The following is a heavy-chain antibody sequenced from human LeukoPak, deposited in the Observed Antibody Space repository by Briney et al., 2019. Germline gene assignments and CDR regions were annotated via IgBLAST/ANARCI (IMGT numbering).Heavy chain of an antibody. CDR3: ARSIGTAGINRFDP. CDR1: GYSFTSYW. CDR2: IYPGDSDT. V-gene: IGHV5-51*01. D-gene: IGHD1-1*01. Sequence: KGGESLKISCKGSGYSFTSYWIGWVRQMPGKGLEWMGIIYPGDSDTKYSPSFQGQVTISADKSTRTAYLQWSSLKASDTAMYYCARSIGTAGINRFDPWGQGTLVIVSS. J-gene: IGHJ5*02.